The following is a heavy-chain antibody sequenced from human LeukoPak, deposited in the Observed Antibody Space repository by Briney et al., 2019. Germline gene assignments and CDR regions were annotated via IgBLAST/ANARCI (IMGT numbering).Heavy chain of an antibody. CDR1: GGSISGYY. D-gene: IGHD4-23*01. V-gene: IGHV4-59*08. CDR2: IYNAGNT. J-gene: IGHJ3*02. Sequence: PSETLSLTCTVSGGSISGYYWNWIRQPPGKGLEWIGFIYNAGNTNYNPSLKSRVTISADPTKNQVSRNLSSVTAADTAVYYCARPGGRDHGGNSVAFDIWGQGTMVTVSS. CDR3: ARPGGRDHGGNSVAFDI.